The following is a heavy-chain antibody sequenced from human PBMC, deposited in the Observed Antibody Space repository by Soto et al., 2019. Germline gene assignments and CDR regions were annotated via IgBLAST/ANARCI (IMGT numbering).Heavy chain of an antibody. CDR2: IGANSAYT. D-gene: IGHD4-4*01. CDR3: AQHPGMTTVRYYAC. J-gene: IGHJ4*02. V-gene: IGHV3-23*01. CDR1: GFTFSNYV. Sequence: GGSLRLSCASSGFTFSNYVMSWVRQAPGKGLEWVSVIGANSAYTYYADSVKGRFTISRDNSKNTLSLQMNSLRAEDTAVYYCAQHPGMTTVRYYACWGQGTLVTFSS.